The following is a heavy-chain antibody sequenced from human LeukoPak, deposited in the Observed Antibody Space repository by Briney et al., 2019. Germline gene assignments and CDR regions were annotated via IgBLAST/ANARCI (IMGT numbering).Heavy chain of an antibody. Sequence: GGSLRLSCAASGFTFSSYSMNWVRQAPGKGLEWVSSISSSSSYIYYADSVKGRFTISRDNAKNSLYLQINSLRAEDTAVYYCARDRGSYPPYFDYWGQGTLVTVSS. CDR3: ARDRGSYPPYFDY. CDR2: ISSSSSYI. CDR1: GFTFSSYS. J-gene: IGHJ4*02. D-gene: IGHD1-26*01. V-gene: IGHV3-21*01.